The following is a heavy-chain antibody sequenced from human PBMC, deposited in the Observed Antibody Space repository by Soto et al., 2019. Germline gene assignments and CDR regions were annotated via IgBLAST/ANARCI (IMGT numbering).Heavy chain of an antibody. CDR1: GGSISSYY. J-gene: IGHJ4*02. D-gene: IGHD2-15*01. CDR2: MYYSGGT. V-gene: IGHV4-59*01. Sequence: SQTLSLTCTVSGGSISSYYWSWIRQPTGKGLEWIGYMYYSGGTSYNPSLKSRVTISVDTPRNQFSLRLSSVTAADTAVYFCARDLGSAGIDYWGQGTLVTVFS. CDR3: ARDLGSAGIDY.